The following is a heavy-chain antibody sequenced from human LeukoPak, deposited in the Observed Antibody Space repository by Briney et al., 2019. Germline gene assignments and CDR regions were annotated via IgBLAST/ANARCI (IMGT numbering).Heavy chain of an antibody. J-gene: IGHJ5*02. Sequence: EASVKVSCKASGGTFSSYAISWVRQAPGQGLEWMGGIIPIFGTANYAQKFQGRVTITADESTSTAYMELSSLRSEDTAVYYCAIRGSLGNWFDPWGQGTLVTVSS. V-gene: IGHV1-69*13. CDR3: AIRGSLGNWFDP. CDR1: GGTFSSYA. CDR2: IIPIFGTA. D-gene: IGHD6-13*01.